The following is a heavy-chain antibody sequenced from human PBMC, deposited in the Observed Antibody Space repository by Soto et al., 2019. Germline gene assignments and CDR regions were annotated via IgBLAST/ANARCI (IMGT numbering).Heavy chain of an antibody. D-gene: IGHD3-3*01. CDR3: AKSGVDNFGVSY. CDR2: INTDGSST. CDR1: GFTFSSFW. V-gene: IGHV3-74*01. Sequence: EVQLVESGGGLVQPGGSLRLSCAVSGFTFSSFWMHWVRQAPGEWLVWVSRINTDGSSTSYADSVKGRFTISRDNAKNTRYLQMNSMRVEDTAMYSCAKSGVDNFGVSYWGQGTLVTVSS. J-gene: IGHJ4*02.